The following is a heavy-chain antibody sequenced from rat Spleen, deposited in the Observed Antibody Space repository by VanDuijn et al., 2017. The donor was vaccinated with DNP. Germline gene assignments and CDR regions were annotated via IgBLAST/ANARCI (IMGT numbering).Heavy chain of an antibody. J-gene: IGHJ1*01. V-gene: IGHV5-25*01. CDR2: INTDGDSS. D-gene: IGHD1-2*01. CDR3: SKGQLPWWFFDF. Sequence: EVQLVESGGGLVQPGRSIKLSCATSGFTFSNYYMAWVRQAPAKGLEWVASINTDGDSSYYPDSVKGRFTISRDNAENTVFLQVISLRSEDTATYYCSKGQLPWWFFDFWGPGTMVTVSS. CDR1: GFTFSNYY.